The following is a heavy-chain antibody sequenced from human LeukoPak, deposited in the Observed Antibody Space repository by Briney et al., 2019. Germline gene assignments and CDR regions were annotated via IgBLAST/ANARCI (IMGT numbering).Heavy chain of an antibody. J-gene: IGHJ6*02. D-gene: IGHD6-13*01. CDR1: GFTFDDYA. V-gene: IGHV3-9*01. CDR3: AKDTAAAVYYYYGMDV. Sequence: GGSLRLSCAASGFTFDDYAMHWVRQAPGKGLEWVSGISWNSGSIGYADSVKGRFTISRDNAKNSLYLQMNSLRAEDTALCYCAKDTAAAVYYYYGMDVWGQGTTVTVSS. CDR2: ISWNSGSI.